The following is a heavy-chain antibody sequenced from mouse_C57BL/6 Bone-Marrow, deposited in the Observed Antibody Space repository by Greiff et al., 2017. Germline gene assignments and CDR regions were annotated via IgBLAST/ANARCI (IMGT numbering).Heavy chain of an antibody. D-gene: IGHD4-1*01. CDR1: GYAFSTYW. V-gene: IGHV1-80*01. Sequence: VKLMESGAELVKPGASVKISCKVSGYAFSTYWMNWVKERPGKGLEWIGQIYPGDGDTNYNGKFKGKATLTADKSSSTAYMQLSSLTSEDSAVYFCARDWDYFDYWGQGTTLTVSS. CDR3: ARDWDYFDY. CDR2: IYPGDGDT. J-gene: IGHJ2*01.